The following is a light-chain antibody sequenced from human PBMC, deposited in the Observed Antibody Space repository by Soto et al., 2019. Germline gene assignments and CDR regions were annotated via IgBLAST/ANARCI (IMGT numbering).Light chain of an antibody. CDR1: SSDVGGYNY. CDR3: SSYTSNSTPYV. CDR2: DVS. Sequence: QSALTQAASVSGSPGQSITISCTGTSSDVGGYNYVSWYQQHPGKAPKLMIYDVSNRPSGVSNRFSGSKSGNTASLTISGLQAEDEADYYCSSYTSNSTPYVFGTGTKVTVL. J-gene: IGLJ1*01. V-gene: IGLV2-14*01.